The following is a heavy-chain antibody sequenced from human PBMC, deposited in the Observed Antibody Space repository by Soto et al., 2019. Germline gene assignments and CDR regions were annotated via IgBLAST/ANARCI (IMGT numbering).Heavy chain of an antibody. D-gene: IGHD3-22*01. CDR3: AADFRYYYDSSGYLFDY. CDR2: IVVGSGNT. V-gene: IGHV1-58*01. J-gene: IGHJ4*02. CDR1: GFTFTSSA. Sequence: ASVKVSCKASGFTFTSSAVQWVRQARGQRLEWIGWIVVGSGNTNYAQKFQERVTITRDMSTSTAYMELSSLRSEDTAVYYCAADFRYYYDSSGYLFDYWGQGTLVTSPQ.